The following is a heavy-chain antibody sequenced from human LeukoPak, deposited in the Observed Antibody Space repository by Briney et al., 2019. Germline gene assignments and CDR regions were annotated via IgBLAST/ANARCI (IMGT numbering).Heavy chain of an antibody. CDR3: ASLDEVANY. D-gene: IGHD2-2*03. V-gene: IGHV3-48*01. Sequence: GGSLRLSCAASGYTYSSYSMNWVCQAPGKGLEWVSYISSSSTIYYADSVKGRFTISRDNAKNSLYLQMNSLRAEDTAVYYCASLDEVANYWGQGTLVTVSS. CDR2: ISSSSTI. J-gene: IGHJ4*02. CDR1: GYTYSSYS.